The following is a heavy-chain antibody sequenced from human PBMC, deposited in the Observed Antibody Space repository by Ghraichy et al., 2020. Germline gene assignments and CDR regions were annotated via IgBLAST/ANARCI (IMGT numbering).Heavy chain of an antibody. J-gene: IGHJ4*02. V-gene: IGHV4-4*07. CDR3: ARETYYYDSSGYYSDY. Sequence: SETLSLTCTVSGGSISSYYWSWIRQPAGKGLEWIGRTNTSGSTNYNPSLKSRVSMSVDTAKNQFSLKLSSVTAADTAVYYCARETYYYDSSGYYSDYWGQGTRVTVS. CDR1: GGSISSYY. CDR2: TNTSGST. D-gene: IGHD3-22*01.